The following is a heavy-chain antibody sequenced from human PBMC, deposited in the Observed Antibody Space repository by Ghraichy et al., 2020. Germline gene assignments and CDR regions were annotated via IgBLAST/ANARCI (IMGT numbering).Heavy chain of an antibody. D-gene: IGHD4-17*01. CDR1: GFTFSSYA. CDR2: ISGSGGST. CDR3: AKYRGRGDYSYYYYGMDV. J-gene: IGHJ6*02. V-gene: IGHV3-23*01. Sequence: GGSLRLSCAASGFTFSSYAMSWVRQAPGKGLEWVSAISGSGGSTYYADSVKGRFTISRDNSKNTLYLQMNSLRAEDTAVYYCAKYRGRGDYSYYYYGMDVWGQGTTVTVSS.